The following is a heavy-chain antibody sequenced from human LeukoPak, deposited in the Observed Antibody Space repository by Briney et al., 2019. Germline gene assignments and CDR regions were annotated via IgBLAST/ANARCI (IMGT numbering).Heavy chain of an antibody. V-gene: IGHV3-7*01. Sequence: GGSLRLSCAASGFTFSSYWMSWVRQAPGKGLEWVANIKQDGSEKYYVDSVKGRFTISRDNAKNSLYPQMNSLRAEDTAVYYCAPNSWSGYHLFDYWGQGTLVTVSS. J-gene: IGHJ4*02. CDR2: IKQDGSEK. CDR1: GFTFSSYW. D-gene: IGHD3-3*01. CDR3: APNSWSGYHLFDY.